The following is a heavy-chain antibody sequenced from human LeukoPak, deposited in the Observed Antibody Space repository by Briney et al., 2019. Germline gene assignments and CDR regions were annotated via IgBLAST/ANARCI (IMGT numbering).Heavy chain of an antibody. CDR1: GFTVSSNY. V-gene: IGHV3-66*01. CDR3: AKGGGYYGSGSYYPQWDY. J-gene: IGHJ4*02. Sequence: GGSLRLSCAASGFTVSSNYMNWVRQAPGKGLEWVSVIYSGGSTYYADSVKGRFTISRDISKNTLYLQMNTLRAEDTAVYYCAKGGGYYGSGSYYPQWDYWGQGTLVTVSS. CDR2: IYSGGST. D-gene: IGHD3-10*01.